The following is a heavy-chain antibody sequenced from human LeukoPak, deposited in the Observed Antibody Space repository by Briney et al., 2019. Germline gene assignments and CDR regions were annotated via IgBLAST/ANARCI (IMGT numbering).Heavy chain of an antibody. J-gene: IGHJ6*03. D-gene: IGHD1-26*01. CDR2: IYYSGST. CDR3: ARQQVGATGYYYMDV. V-gene: IGHV4-39*01. Sequence: NTSETLSLPPPVSRGSITSSSFYWCLIRQPPAKGLAWIGSIYYSGSTYYNPSLKSRVTISVDTSKNQFSLKLSSVTAADTAVYYCARQQVGATGYYYMDVWGKGTTVTISS. CDR1: RGSITSSSFY.